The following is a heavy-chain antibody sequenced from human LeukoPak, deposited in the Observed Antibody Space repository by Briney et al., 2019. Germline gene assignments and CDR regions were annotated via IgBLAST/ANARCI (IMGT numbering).Heavy chain of an antibody. V-gene: IGHV4-61*02. CDR1: GDSISSGSYY. J-gene: IGHJ4*02. Sequence: SETLSLTCTVSGDSISSGSYYWTWIRQPAGKGLEWIGRIYTSGSISYNPSLRSRVTISIDTSKNYFSLRLTSVTAADTAVYYCARSGNYAGVDFWGQGTLVTVSS. CDR3: ARSGNYAGVDF. CDR2: IYTSGSI. D-gene: IGHD3-22*01.